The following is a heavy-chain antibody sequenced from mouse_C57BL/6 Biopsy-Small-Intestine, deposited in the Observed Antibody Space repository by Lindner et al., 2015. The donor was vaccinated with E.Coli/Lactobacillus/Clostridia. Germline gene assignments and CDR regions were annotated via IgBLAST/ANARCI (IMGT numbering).Heavy chain of an antibody. Sequence: SVKVSCKAYGYTFTSYGLSWVRQAPGQGLEWLGWISGYNGNTNYGQKVQGRVTMTTDTSTSTAYMELRSLRSDDTAVYYCARDEFAPTAMTPPADVFDIWGQGTMVTVSS. J-gene: IGHJ3*01. CDR2: ISGYNGNT. V-gene: IGHV1-81*01. CDR1: GYTFTSYG. D-gene: IGHD1-2*01. CDR3: ARDEFAPTAMTPPADVFDI.